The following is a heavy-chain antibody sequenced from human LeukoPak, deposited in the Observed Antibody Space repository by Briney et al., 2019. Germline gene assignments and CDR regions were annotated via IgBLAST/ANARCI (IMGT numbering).Heavy chain of an antibody. D-gene: IGHD3-22*01. CDR2: INPNSGGT. CDR1: GYTFTGYY. Sequence: ASVKVSCKASGYTFTGYYMHWVRQARGQGGEWMGWINPNSGGTNYVQKFQGRVTMTRDTSISTAYMELSRLRSDDTAVYYCARDSNHYYDSSGYPAPWGYWGQGTLVTVSS. CDR3: ARDSNHYYDSSGYPAPWGY. J-gene: IGHJ4*02. V-gene: IGHV1-2*02.